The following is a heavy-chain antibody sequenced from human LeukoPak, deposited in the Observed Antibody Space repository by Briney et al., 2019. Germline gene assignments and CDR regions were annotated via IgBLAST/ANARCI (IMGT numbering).Heavy chain of an antibody. CDR3: ARVYNYVFDY. J-gene: IGHJ4*02. D-gene: IGHD3-10*02. Sequence: GGSLRLFYAASGLTVGRRHMTWVRQAVGKGLEWVSFIYSGGDTSYADSVKGRFTISRDNSKNTLYLQMNSLRAEDTAVYYCARVYNYVFDYWGQGTLVTVSS. CDR2: IYSGGDT. CDR1: GLTVGRRH. V-gene: IGHV3-53*01.